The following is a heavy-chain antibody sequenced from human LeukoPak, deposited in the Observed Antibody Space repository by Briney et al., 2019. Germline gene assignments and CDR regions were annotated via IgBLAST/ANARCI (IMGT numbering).Heavy chain of an antibody. J-gene: IGHJ4*02. CDR3: AKDLVATADY. D-gene: IGHD5-12*01. CDR1: GFTFSSYA. CDR2: ISGSGGST. Sequence: GGSLRLSCAASGFTFSSYAMYWVRQAPGKGLEWVSAISGSGGSTYYADPVKGRFTISRDNSKNTLYLQMNSLRDEDTAVYYRAKDLVATADYWGQGTLVTVSS. V-gene: IGHV3-23*01.